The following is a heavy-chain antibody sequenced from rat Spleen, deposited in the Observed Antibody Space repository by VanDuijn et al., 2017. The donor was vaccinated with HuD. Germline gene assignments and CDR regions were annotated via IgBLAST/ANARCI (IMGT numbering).Heavy chain of an antibody. V-gene: IGHV3-3*01. Sequence: VQLKESGPGLVQPSQTLSLTCTVAGFSLTSYNVHWVRQPPGNKLEWMGYINNAGSTNNNPSLKSRISMTRDTSKNQLFLQVNSVTTEDTATYYCARAYYNSGDYVMDAWGQGASVTVSS. D-gene: IGHD1-1*01. J-gene: IGHJ4*01. CDR2: INNAGST. CDR3: ARAYYNSGDYVMDA. CDR1: GFSLTSYN.